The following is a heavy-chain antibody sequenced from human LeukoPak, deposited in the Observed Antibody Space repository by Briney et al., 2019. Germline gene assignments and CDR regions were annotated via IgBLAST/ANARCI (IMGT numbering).Heavy chain of an antibody. J-gene: IGHJ3*02. CDR3: ARTAESSRHAFDI. V-gene: IGHV1-69*05. D-gene: IGHD6-13*01. CDR2: IIPIFGTA. Sequence: SVKVSCKASGGTFSSYAISWVRQAPGQGLEWMGGIIPIFGTASYAQKFQGRVTMTRDTSTSTVYMVLSSLRSEDTAVYYCARTAESSRHAFDIWGQGTMVTVSS. CDR1: GGTFSSYA.